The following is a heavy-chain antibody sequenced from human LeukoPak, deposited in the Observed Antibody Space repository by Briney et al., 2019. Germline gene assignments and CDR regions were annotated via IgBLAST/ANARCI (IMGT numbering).Heavy chain of an antibody. CDR1: GFTFSGSA. J-gene: IGHJ4*02. Sequence: GGSLRLSCAASGFTFSGSAMHWVRQASGKGLEWVGRIRSIANSYATAYAASVKGRFTISRDDSKNTAYLQMNSLKTEDTAVYYCTTPATVTTYAVFDYWGQGTLVTVSS. CDR3: TTPATVTTYAVFDY. V-gene: IGHV3-73*01. D-gene: IGHD4-17*01. CDR2: IRSIANSYAT.